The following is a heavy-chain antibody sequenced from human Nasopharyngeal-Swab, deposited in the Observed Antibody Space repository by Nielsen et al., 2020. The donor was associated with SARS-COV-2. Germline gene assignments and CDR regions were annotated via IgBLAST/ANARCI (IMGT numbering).Heavy chain of an antibody. Sequence: GESLKISCAASGFTFSSYSVNWVRHAPGKGLEWVSSISSSSSYKYYADSVKGRFTISRDNSNNLLYLQMNNLRAEDTAVYYCARDSGIGAYFYYGMDVWGQGTTVTVSS. CDR1: GFTFSSYS. CDR3: ARDSGIGAYFYYGMDV. D-gene: IGHD3-10*01. CDR2: ISSSSSYK. J-gene: IGHJ6*02. V-gene: IGHV3-21*01.